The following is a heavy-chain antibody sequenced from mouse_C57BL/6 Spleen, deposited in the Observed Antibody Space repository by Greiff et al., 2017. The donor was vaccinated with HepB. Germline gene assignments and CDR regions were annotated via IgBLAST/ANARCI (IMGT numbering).Heavy chain of an antibody. J-gene: IGHJ2*01. D-gene: IGHD1-1*01. CDR2: INYDGSST. CDR1: GFTFSDYY. CDR3: AREGYYGVDY. V-gene: IGHV5-16*01. Sequence: EVKLVESEGGLVQPGSSMKLSRTASGFTFSDYYMAWVRQVPEKGLEWVANINYDGSSTYYLDSLKSRFIISRDNAKNILYLQMSSLKSEDTATYYCAREGYYGVDYWGQGTTLTVSS.